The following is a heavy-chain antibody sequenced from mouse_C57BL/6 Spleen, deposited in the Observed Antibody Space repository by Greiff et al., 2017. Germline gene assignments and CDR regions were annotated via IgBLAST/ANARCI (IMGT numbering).Heavy chain of an antibody. CDR2: IYPGDGAT. Sequence: QVQLQQSGAELVKPGASVKISCKASGYAFSSYWMNWVKQRPGKGLAWIGQIYPGDGATNYNGKFKGKATLTADKSSITAYMQLSSLTSEDSAVYFCARSFDGYFDVWGTGTTVTVSS. J-gene: IGHJ1*03. CDR3: ARSFDGYFDV. CDR1: GYAFSSYW. V-gene: IGHV1-80*01.